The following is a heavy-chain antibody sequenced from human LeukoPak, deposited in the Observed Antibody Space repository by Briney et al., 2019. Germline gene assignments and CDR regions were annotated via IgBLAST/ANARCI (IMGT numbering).Heavy chain of an antibody. Sequence: GWALRVSCAASGFIFSNYGMHLVRQVPGKGLEGVAVIWFDGTHESYGDSVKGRFPLSRDNSKNMLFLQMNSLRAEDTGVYYCARLGSFSVGGSPRGFDPWGRGTLVTVSS. CDR1: GFIFSNYG. V-gene: IGHV3-33*01. CDR3: ARLGSFSVGGSPRGFDP. J-gene: IGHJ5*02. D-gene: IGHD3-16*01. CDR2: IWFDGTHE.